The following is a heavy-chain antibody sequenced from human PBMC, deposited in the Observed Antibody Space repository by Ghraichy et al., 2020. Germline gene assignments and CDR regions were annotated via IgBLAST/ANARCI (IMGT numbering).Heavy chain of an antibody. CDR1: GFSFSSHS. Sequence: GGSLRLSCVGSGFSFSSHSMNWVRQSPGKGLEWVSYITASGRTTSYADSVRGRFTISRDNAQNSLYLQMNSLRDEDTAVYYCARGATVVRFFYFNGMDVWGQGTTVTVSS. D-gene: IGHD4-23*01. CDR3: ARGATVVRFFYFNGMDV. V-gene: IGHV3-48*02. CDR2: ITASGRTT. J-gene: IGHJ6*02.